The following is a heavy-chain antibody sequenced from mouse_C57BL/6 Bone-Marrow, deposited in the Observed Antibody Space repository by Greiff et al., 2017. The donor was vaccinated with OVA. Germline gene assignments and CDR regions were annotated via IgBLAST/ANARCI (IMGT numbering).Heavy chain of an antibody. V-gene: IGHV5-16*01. CDR2: INYDGSST. CDR3: ARHRWLLSWFAY. J-gene: IGHJ3*01. CDR1: GFTFSDYY. D-gene: IGHD2-3*01. Sequence: EVHLVESEGGLVQPGSSMKLSCTASGFTFSDYYMAWVRQVPEKGLEWVANINYDGSSTYYLDSLKSRFIISRDNAKNILYLQMSSLKSEDTATYYCARHRWLLSWFAYWGQGTLVTVSA.